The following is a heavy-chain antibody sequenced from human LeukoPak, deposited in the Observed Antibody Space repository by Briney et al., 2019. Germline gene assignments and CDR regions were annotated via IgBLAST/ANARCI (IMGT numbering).Heavy chain of an antibody. Sequence: GGSLRLSCAASGFTFSSYAMSWVRQAPGKGLEWVSAISGSGGSTYYADSVKGRFTISRDNSKNTLYLQMNSLRVEDTAVYYCARPCIGGTCYSAGAYWGQGTLVTVSS. J-gene: IGHJ4*02. CDR3: ARPCIGGTCYSAGAY. D-gene: IGHD2-15*01. CDR2: ISGSGGST. CDR1: GFTFSSYA. V-gene: IGHV3-23*01.